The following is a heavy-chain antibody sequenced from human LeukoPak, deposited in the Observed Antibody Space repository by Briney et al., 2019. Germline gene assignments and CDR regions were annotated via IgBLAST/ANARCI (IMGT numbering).Heavy chain of an antibody. V-gene: IGHV5-51*01. CDR3: ARGAIVVVPAAIGSAWFDP. D-gene: IGHD2-2*01. J-gene: IGHJ5*02. Sequence: GESLKISCKGSGYSFTSYWIGWVRQMPGRGLEWMGIIYPGDSDTRYSPSSQGQVTISADKSISTAYLQWSSLKASDTAMYYCARGAIVVVPAAIGSAWFDPWGQGTLVTVSS. CDR2: IYPGDSDT. CDR1: GYSFTSYW.